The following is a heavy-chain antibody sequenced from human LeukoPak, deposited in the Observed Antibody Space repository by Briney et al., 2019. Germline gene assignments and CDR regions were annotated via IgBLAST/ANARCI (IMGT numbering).Heavy chain of an antibody. Sequence: SETLSLTCTVSGGSISSYYWSWIRQPAGKGLEWIGRIYTSGSTNYNPSLKSRVTMSVDTSKNQFSLKLSSVTAADTAVYYCARDYDFWSGYRGYYFDYWGQGTLVTVSS. CDR1: GGSISSYY. CDR2: IYTSGST. V-gene: IGHV4-4*07. J-gene: IGHJ4*02. D-gene: IGHD3-3*01. CDR3: ARDYDFWSGYRGYYFDY.